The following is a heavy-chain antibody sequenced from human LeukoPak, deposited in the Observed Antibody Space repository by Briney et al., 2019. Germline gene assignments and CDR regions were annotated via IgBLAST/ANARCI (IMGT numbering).Heavy chain of an antibody. CDR1: GFTFSSYW. V-gene: IGHV3-7*01. CDR3: ARSTYYYDIDGFDI. J-gene: IGHJ3*02. CDR2: IKQEGSEK. D-gene: IGHD3-22*01. Sequence: GGSLRLSCAAFGFTFSSYWMSWVRQAPGKGLEWVANIKQEGSEKYYVDSVKGRFTISRDNAKNSLYLQMNSLRAEDTAVYYCARSTYYYDIDGFDIWGQGTMVIVSS.